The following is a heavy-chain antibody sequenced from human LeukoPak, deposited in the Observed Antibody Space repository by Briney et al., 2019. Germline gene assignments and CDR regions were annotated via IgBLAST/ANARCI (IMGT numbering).Heavy chain of an antibody. CDR3: ARRSGGDYFDY. CDR2: IYYSGST. D-gene: IGHD3-3*01. J-gene: IGHJ4*02. Sequence: SETLSLTCTVSGGSISSYYWSWIRQPPGKGLEWIGYIYYSGSTNYNPSLKGRVTISVDTSKNQFSLKLSSVTAADTAVYYCARRSGGDYFDYWGQGTLVTVSS. V-gene: IGHV4-59*08. CDR1: GGSISSYY.